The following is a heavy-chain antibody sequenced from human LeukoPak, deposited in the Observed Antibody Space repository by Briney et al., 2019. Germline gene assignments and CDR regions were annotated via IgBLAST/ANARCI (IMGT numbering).Heavy chain of an antibody. D-gene: IGHD2-21*02. CDR2: MYTRGST. Sequence: SETLSLTCTVSGDSISSYSWSWIRQPAVKGLEWIGRMYTRGSTKYNPSLKSRVTMSVDTSKNQFSLKLSSVTAADTAVYYCARDLRRRVTAIGYGPREYYYYMDVWGKGTTVTISS. CDR1: GDSISSYS. J-gene: IGHJ6*03. CDR3: ARDLRRRVTAIGYGPREYYYYMDV. V-gene: IGHV4-4*07.